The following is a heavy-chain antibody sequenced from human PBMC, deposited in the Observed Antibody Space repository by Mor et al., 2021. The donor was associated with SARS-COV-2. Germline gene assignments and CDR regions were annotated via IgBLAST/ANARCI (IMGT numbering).Heavy chain of an antibody. V-gene: IGHV3-30*04. J-gene: IGHJ4*02. Sequence: GLEWVAVISYDGSNKYYADSVKGRFTISRDNSKNTLYLQMNSLRAEDTAVYYCARVVYYYDSSGYFDYWGQGTLVTV. CDR2: ISYDGSNK. CDR3: ARVVYYYDSSGYFDY. D-gene: IGHD3-22*01.